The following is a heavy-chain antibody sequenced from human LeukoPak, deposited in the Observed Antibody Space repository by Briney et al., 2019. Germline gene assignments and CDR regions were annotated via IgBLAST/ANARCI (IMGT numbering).Heavy chain of an antibody. J-gene: IGHJ4*02. V-gene: IGHV1-18*01. D-gene: IGHD5-18*01. CDR3: ARVGHGYSYGHIDY. Sequence: ASVKVSCKASGYTFTSYGISWVRQAPGQGLEWMEWISAYNGNKNYAQKLQGRVTMTTDTSTSTAYMELRSLRSDDTAVYYCARVGHGYSYGHIDYWGQGTLVTVSS. CDR1: GYTFTSYG. CDR2: ISAYNGNK.